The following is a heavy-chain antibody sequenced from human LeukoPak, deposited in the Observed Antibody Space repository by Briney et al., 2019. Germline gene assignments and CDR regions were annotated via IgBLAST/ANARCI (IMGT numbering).Heavy chain of an antibody. D-gene: IGHD3-9*01. V-gene: IGHV1-18*04. CDR3: ARVGVLRYFDWLRKNAFDI. Sequence: ASVKVSCKASGYTFTSYGISWVRQAPGQGLEWMGWISAYNGNTNYAQKLQGRVTMTTDTSTSTAYMGLRSLRSDDTAVYYCARVGVLRYFDWLRKNAFDIWGQGTMVTVSS. J-gene: IGHJ3*02. CDR1: GYTFTSYG. CDR2: ISAYNGNT.